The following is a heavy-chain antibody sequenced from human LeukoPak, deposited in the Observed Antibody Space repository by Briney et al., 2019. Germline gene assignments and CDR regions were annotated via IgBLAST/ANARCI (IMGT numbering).Heavy chain of an antibody. J-gene: IGHJ4*02. Sequence: GGSLRLSCAASGFTFSSYSMNWVRQAPGKGLEWVANIKQDGSEKYYVDSVKGRFTISRDNANKSLYLQMNSLRAEDTAVYYCARDGYNYVNGFDYWGQGTLVTVSS. D-gene: IGHD5-18*01. CDR3: ARDGYNYVNGFDY. CDR1: GFTFSSYS. CDR2: IKQDGSEK. V-gene: IGHV3-7*01.